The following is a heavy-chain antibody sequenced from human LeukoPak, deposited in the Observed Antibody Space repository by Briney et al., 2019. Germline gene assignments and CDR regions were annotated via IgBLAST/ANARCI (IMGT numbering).Heavy chain of an antibody. J-gene: IGHJ5*02. V-gene: IGHV4-34*01. CDR2: INHSGST. Sequence: SETLSLTCAVYGGSFSGYYWRWIRQPPGKGLEWIGEINHSGSTNYNPSLKSRVTILVDTSKNQFSLKLSSVTAADTAVYYCARGRRYTGYDYTLSWFDPWGQGTLVTVSS. CDR1: GGSFSGYY. D-gene: IGHD5-12*01. CDR3: ARGRRYTGYDYTLSWFDP.